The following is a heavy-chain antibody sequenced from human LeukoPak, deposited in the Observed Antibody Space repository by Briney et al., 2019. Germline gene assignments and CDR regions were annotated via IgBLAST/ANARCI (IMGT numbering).Heavy chain of an antibody. CDR3: ARVQDGYNGVGYFDH. CDR1: GGTFSTYA. V-gene: IGHV1-69*13. Sequence: ASVKVSCKASGGTFSTYAITWVRQAPGHGLEWMGGIIPTFGAANYAHNFQGRVTITADESTSTVYMDLSSLRSEDTAVYYCARVQDGYNGVGYFDHWGQGALVTVSS. D-gene: IGHD5-24*01. J-gene: IGHJ4*02. CDR2: IIPTFGAA.